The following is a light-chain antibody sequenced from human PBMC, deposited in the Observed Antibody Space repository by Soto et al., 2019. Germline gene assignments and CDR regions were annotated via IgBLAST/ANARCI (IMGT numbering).Light chain of an antibody. Sequence: QLVLTQSPSASASLGASVKLTCTLSSGHSSYIIAWHQQQPEEGPPYLMKLNSDGSHTKGDGIPDRFSGSSSGAERYLTISSLQSEDEADYYCQTWGTGIVVFGGGTKLTVL. CDR1: SGHSSYI. J-gene: IGLJ2*01. CDR2: LNSDGSH. CDR3: QTWGTGIVV. V-gene: IGLV4-69*01.